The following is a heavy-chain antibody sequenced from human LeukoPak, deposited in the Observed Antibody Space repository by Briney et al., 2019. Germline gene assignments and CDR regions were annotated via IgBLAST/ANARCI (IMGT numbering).Heavy chain of an antibody. Sequence: SETLSLTCTVSGGSISSYSWGWIRQPPGKALEWIGSIYYSGSPYYNPSLKSRVTISVDTSKNQFSLKLSSVTAADTAVYYCARVPVNIWENWFDPWGQGTLVTVSS. V-gene: IGHV4-39*07. CDR2: IYYSGSP. J-gene: IGHJ5*02. CDR1: GGSISSYS. CDR3: ARVPVNIWENWFDP. D-gene: IGHD1-26*01.